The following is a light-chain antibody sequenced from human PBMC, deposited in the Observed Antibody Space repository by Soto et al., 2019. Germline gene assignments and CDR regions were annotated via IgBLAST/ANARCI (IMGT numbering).Light chain of an antibody. CDR3: SSYAGSHTHVV. J-gene: IGLJ2*01. CDR2: DVS. Sequence: QSVLTQPRSVSGSPGQSVTISCTGTSSDVGGYNHVSWYQQHPGKAPRLMIYDVSQRPSGVPNRFSGSKSGNTASLTISGLQAEDEADFYCSSYAGSHTHVVFGGGTKLTVL. CDR1: SSDVGGYNH. V-gene: IGLV2-11*01.